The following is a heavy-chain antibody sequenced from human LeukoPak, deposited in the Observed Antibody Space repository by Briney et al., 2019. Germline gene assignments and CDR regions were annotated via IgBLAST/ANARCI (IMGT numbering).Heavy chain of an antibody. J-gene: IGHJ4*02. V-gene: IGHV3-49*04. CDR3: TRRGYSYGYLDY. D-gene: IGHD5-18*01. CDR2: IRTKAYAGTT. Sequence: GGSLRLSCTASGFTFGDYVMSWVRQAPGKGLEWVSFIRTKAYAGTTEYAASVKGRFTISRDDSKNIAYLQMSSLKTEDTAVYYRTRRGYSYGYLDYWGQGTLSPSPQ. CDR1: GFTFGDYV.